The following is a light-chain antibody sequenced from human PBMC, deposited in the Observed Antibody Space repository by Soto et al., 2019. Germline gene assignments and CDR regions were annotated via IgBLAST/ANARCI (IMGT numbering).Light chain of an antibody. Sequence: DIQMTQSPSTLSASVGDRVTITCRASQSIGVWLAWYQQKPGTAPKLLIYKTSTLDSGVPLRFSGSGSGTEFTLTISSLQPDDFATYYCQQYIRTFGQGTKVAIK. V-gene: IGKV1-5*03. CDR1: QSIGVW. J-gene: IGKJ1*01. CDR3: QQYIRT. CDR2: KTS.